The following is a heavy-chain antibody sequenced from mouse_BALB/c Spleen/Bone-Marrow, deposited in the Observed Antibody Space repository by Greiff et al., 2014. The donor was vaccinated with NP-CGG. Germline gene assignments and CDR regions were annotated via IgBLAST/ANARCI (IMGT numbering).Heavy chain of an antibody. CDR2: ISSGSSTI. CDR1: GFTFSSFG. D-gene: IGHD4-1*01. J-gene: IGHJ2*01. CDR3: TRGGNWDDFDY. Sequence: DVKLVESGGGLVQPGGSRKLSCAASGFTFSSFGMHWVRQAPEKGLEWVAYISSGSSTIFYADTVKGRFTVSRDNPKNILFLQMTSLRSEDTAMYYCTRGGNWDDFDYWGQGTTLTVSS. V-gene: IGHV5-17*02.